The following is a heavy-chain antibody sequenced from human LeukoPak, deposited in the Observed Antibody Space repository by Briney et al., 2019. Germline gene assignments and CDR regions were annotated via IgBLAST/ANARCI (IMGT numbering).Heavy chain of an antibody. Sequence: NPSETQSLTCTVSGGSISSYYWSWIRQPPGKGLEWIGYISYSGSTNYNPSLKSRVTISVDTSKNQFSLKLSSVTAADTAVYYCARIKGLHYYDSSGYLTRFDYWGQGTLVTVSS. CDR1: GGSISSYY. J-gene: IGHJ4*02. D-gene: IGHD3-22*01. V-gene: IGHV4-59*12. CDR2: ISYSGST. CDR3: ARIKGLHYYDSSGYLTRFDY.